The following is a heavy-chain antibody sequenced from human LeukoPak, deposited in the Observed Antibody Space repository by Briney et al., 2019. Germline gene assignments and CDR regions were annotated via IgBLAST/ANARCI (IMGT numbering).Heavy chain of an antibody. J-gene: IGHJ5*02. D-gene: IGHD7-27*01. V-gene: IGHV5-10-1*01. CDR3: ARLGLTNWFDP. Sequence: GESLKISGKGSGNSFISYWIGWVRQMPGKGLEWMGRIDPSDSYTNYSPSFQGHVTISTDKSISTAYLQWSSLKASDTAIYYCARLGLTNWFDPWGQGTLVTVSS. CDR2: IDPSDSYT. CDR1: GNSFISYW.